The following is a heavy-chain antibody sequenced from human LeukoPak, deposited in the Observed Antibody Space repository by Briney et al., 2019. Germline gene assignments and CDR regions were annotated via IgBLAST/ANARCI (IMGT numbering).Heavy chain of an antibody. Sequence: GGSLRLSCAASGFTFSSYAMSWVHQAPGKGLEWVSAISGSGGSTYYADSVKGRFTISRDNSKNTLYLQMNSLRAEDTAVYYCAKGGSREGIFGVVIIGFFDYWGQGTLVTVSS. CDR2: ISGSGGST. CDR3: AKGGSREGIFGVVIIGFFDY. V-gene: IGHV3-23*01. D-gene: IGHD3-3*01. J-gene: IGHJ4*02. CDR1: GFTFSSYA.